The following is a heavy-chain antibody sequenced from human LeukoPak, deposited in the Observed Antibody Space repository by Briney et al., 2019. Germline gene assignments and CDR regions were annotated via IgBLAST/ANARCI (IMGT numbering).Heavy chain of an antibody. D-gene: IGHD2-8*01. V-gene: IGHV3-23*01. CDR3: AKDRSCTNGVCHGDFDY. J-gene: IGHJ4*02. Sequence: GGSLRLSCAASGFTFSSYAMSWVRQAPGKWLEWVSAISGSGGSTYYADSVKGRFTISRDNSKNTLYLQMNSLRAEDTAVYYCAKDRSCTNGVCHGDFDYWGQGALVTVSS. CDR2: ISGSGGST. CDR1: GFTFSSYA.